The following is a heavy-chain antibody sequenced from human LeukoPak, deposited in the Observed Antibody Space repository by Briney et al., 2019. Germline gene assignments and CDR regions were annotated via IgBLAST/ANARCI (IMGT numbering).Heavy chain of an antibody. CDR2: IYYSGST. V-gene: IGHV4-59*08. Sequence: PSETLSLTCTVSGGSISSFHWSWLRQPPGKGLEWIGYIYYSGSTNYNSSLKSRVTISIDTSKNQFSLKLSSVAAADTAVYYCARHSFGIGLDYWGQGTLVTVSS. D-gene: IGHD1-14*01. CDR1: GGSISSFH. J-gene: IGHJ4*02. CDR3: ARHSFGIGLDY.